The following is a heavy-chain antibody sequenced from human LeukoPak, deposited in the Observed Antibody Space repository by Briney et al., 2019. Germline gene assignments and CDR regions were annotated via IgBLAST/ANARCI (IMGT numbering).Heavy chain of an antibody. D-gene: IGHD5-24*01. CDR1: GFTFSSYW. CDR2: INTDGSSA. Sequence: RGSLRLSCAASGFTFSSYWMHWVRQAPGQGLVWVSLINTDGSSATYADSVKGRFTISRDNARNTLYLQMNRLRAEDTAVYYCTRQMPAIRYFDFWGQGTLVTVSS. V-gene: IGHV3-74*01. J-gene: IGHJ4*02. CDR3: TRQMPAIRYFDF.